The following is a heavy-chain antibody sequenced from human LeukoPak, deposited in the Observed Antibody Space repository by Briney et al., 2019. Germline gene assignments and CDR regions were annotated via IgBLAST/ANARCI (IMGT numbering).Heavy chain of an antibody. V-gene: IGHV3-33*06. CDR1: GFRFNNYG. D-gene: IGHD3-22*01. J-gene: IGHJ4*02. CDR2: TWYDGSNK. CDR3: VKDEVYLDSGGYPTPDTTLDY. Sequence: GGSLRLSCAASGFRFNNYGIHWVRQAPGKGLEWVAVTWYDGSNKYYADSVRDRFTVSRDNSKNTVYLQMSSLRVEDTAVYYCVKDEVYLDSGGYPTPDTTLDYWGQGTLVTVSS.